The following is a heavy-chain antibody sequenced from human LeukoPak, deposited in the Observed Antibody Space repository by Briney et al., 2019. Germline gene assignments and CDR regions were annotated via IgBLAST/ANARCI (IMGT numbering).Heavy chain of an antibody. CDR1: GGSISSYY. V-gene: IGHV4-34*01. D-gene: IGHD2-2*01. Sequence: SETLSLTCTVSGGSISSYYWSWIRQPPGKGLEWIGEINHSGSTNYNPSLKSRVTISVDTSKNQFSLKLSSVTAADTAVYYCAREGRLGYCSSTSCYYFDYWGQGTLVTVSS. CDR3: AREGRLGYCSSTSCYYFDY. J-gene: IGHJ4*02. CDR2: INHSGST.